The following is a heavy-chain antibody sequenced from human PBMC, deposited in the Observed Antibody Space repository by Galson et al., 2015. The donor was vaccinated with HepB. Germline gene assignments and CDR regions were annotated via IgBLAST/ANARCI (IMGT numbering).Heavy chain of an antibody. V-gene: IGHV1-45*02. D-gene: IGHD1-26*01. Sequence: SVKVSCKASGYTFTYRYLHWVRQAPGQALEWMGWITPFNGNTNYAQKFQDRVTITRDRSMSTAYMELSSLRSEDTAMYYCADRSGSYGGAFDIWGQGTMVTVSS. CDR2: ITPFNGNT. J-gene: IGHJ3*02. CDR3: ADRSGSYGGAFDI. CDR1: GYTFTYRY.